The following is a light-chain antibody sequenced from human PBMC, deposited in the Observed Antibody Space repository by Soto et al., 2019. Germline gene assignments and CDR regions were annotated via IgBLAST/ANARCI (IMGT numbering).Light chain of an antibody. J-gene: IGKJ2*01. CDR3: QQSYSTPYS. V-gene: IGKV1-39*01. Sequence: IQMTQSPSSLSASAGDRVTITCRASQNVYTFFSWYQLKPGRGPRLLIYDTSTLQSGVPSSFGGSCSGTDFNLIINAPQPVDFATYYYQQSYSTPYSFGQGT. CDR2: DTS. CDR1: QNVYTF.